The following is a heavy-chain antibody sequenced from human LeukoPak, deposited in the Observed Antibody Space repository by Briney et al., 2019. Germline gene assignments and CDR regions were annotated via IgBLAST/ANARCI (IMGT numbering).Heavy chain of an antibody. CDR1: GFAFSSYW. CDR3: AKDFYRLATVTKGVGDY. CDR2: ISYDGSNK. V-gene: IGHV3-30*18. J-gene: IGHJ4*02. Sequence: GGSLRLSCAASGFAFSSYWMSWIRQAPGKGLEWVAVISYDGSNKYYADSVKGRFTISRDNSKNTLYLQMNSLRAEDTAVYYCAKDFYRLATVTKGVGDYWGQGTLVTVSS. D-gene: IGHD4-17*01.